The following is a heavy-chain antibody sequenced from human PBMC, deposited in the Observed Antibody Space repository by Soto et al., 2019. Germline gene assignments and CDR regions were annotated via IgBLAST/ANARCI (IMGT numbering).Heavy chain of an antibody. CDR3: ATPDTAISHLWAFDI. CDR1: GYTLTELS. Sequence: GASVKVSCKVSGYTLTELSMHWVRQAPGKGLEWMGGFDPEDGETIYAQKFQGRVTMTEDTSTDTAYMELSSLRSEDTAVYYCATPDTAISHLWAFDIWGQGTMVTVSS. J-gene: IGHJ3*02. CDR2: FDPEDGET. V-gene: IGHV1-24*01. D-gene: IGHD5-18*01.